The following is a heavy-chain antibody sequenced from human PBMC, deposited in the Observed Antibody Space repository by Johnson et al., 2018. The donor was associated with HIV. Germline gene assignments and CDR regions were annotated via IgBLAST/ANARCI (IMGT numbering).Heavy chain of an antibody. Sequence: EVLLLESGGGVVRPGGSLRLSCAASGSTFDDYGMSWVRQAPGKGLEWVADIKCDGREKYYVDSVKGRLTISRDNAKNSLYLQMNSLRAEDTALYYCARGFLVGLPFDIWGQGTMVTVFS. D-gene: IGHD1-26*01. V-gene: IGHV3-20*04. CDR1: GSTFDDYG. CDR2: IKCDGREK. CDR3: ARGFLVGLPFDI. J-gene: IGHJ3*02.